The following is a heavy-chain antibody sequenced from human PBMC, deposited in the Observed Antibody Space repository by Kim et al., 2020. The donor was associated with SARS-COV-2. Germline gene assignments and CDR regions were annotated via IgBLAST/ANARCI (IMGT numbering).Heavy chain of an antibody. Sequence: GGSLRLSCAASGFTLSSRAMTWVRQAPGKGLEWVSAISAGDGNTYYADSVKGRFTISRDNSKNTLYLQMNSLRADDTALYYCAKDDYGDGPTDYQYYMH. J-gene: IGHJ6*03. CDR2: ISAGDGNT. CDR1: GFTLSSRA. CDR3: AKDDYGDGPTDYQYYMH. D-gene: IGHD4-17*01. V-gene: IGHV3-23*01.